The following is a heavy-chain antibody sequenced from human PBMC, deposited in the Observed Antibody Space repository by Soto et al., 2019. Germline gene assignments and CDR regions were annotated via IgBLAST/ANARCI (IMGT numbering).Heavy chain of an antibody. J-gene: IGHJ4*02. V-gene: IGHV3-23*01. D-gene: IGHD6-19*01. Sequence: GGSLRLSCTASGFSFSTHAMSWVRQAPGKGLEWVSSISSGGTTTFYAASVEGRFTISRDKSKNTLYLQMNSLRADDTAVYYCAREGGSIGGWFGRKFDSWGQGTQVTVSS. CDR2: ISSGGTTT. CDR1: GFSFSTHA. CDR3: AREGGSIGGWFGRKFDS.